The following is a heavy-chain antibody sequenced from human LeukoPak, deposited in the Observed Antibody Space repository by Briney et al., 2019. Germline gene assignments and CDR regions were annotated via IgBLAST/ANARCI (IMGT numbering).Heavy chain of an antibody. CDR1: GGSFSGYY. CDR3: ARGGLMVYAVRVQNDVFDI. V-gene: IGHV4-34*01. J-gene: IGHJ3*02. D-gene: IGHD2-8*01. Sequence: SETLSLTCAVYGGSFSGYYWSWIRQPPGKGLEWIGEINHNGSTNYNPSLKSRVTISVDTSKNQFSLKLSSVTAADTAVYYCARGGLMVYAVRVQNDVFDIWGQGTMVTVSS. CDR2: INHNGST.